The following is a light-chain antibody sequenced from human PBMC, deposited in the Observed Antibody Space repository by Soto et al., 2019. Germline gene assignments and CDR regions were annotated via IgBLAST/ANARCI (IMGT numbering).Light chain of an antibody. CDR3: QPFSSSPLT. CDR2: RTF. J-gene: IGKJ4*01. Sequence: EIVLTQSPGTLSLSPGERATLSCRASQSIASSYLAWYQQRPGQPPRLLLYRTFNRATGIPDWFSGGGSGTDFTLTISSLEPEDSAVYFCQPFSSSPLTFGGGTKVDIK. V-gene: IGKV3-20*01. CDR1: QSIASSY.